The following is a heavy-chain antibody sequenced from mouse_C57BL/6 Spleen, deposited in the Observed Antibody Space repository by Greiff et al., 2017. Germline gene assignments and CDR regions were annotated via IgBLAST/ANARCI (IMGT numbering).Heavy chain of an antibody. CDR1: GYTFTSYW. V-gene: IGHV1-59*01. J-gene: IGHJ1*03. CDR3: ARGDFYGSSIRDWYFDV. CDR2: IDPSDSYT. Sequence: QVQLQQPGAELVRPGTSVKLSCKASGYTFTSYWMHWVKQRPGQGLEWIGVIDPSDSYTNYNQKFKGKATLTVDTSSSTAYMQLSSLTSEDSAVYYCARGDFYGSSIRDWYFDVWGTGTTVTVSS. D-gene: IGHD1-1*01.